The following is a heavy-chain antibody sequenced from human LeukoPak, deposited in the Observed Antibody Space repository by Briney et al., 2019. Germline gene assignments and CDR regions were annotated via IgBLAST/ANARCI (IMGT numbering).Heavy chain of an antibody. V-gene: IGHV3-23*01. CDR2: ISGSDGST. J-gene: IGHJ4*02. CDR3: AKDPPGAGPDFDC. CDR1: GFTCSSYT. D-gene: IGHD6-19*01. Sequence: PGGSLRLSCANSGFTCSSYTMKRVRQAPGKELEWVSGISGSDGSTYYADSVKGRFTISRDNSKNTLYLQMNSLRVEDTAVYYCAKDPPGAGPDFDCWGQGTLVTVSS.